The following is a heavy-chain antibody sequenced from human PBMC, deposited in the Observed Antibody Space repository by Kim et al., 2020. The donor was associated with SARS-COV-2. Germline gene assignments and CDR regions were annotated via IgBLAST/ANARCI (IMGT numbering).Heavy chain of an antibody. Sequence: DYAVSVKSRITINPDTSKNQFSLQLSSVTPEDTAIYFCATALAGKVAIHVWGQGTMVTVSS. D-gene: IGHD6-19*01. J-gene: IGHJ3*01. CDR3: ATALAGKVAIHV. V-gene: IGHV6-1*01.